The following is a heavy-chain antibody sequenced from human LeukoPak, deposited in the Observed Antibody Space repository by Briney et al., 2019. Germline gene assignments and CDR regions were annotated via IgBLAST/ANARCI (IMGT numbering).Heavy chain of an antibody. D-gene: IGHD1-26*01. J-gene: IGHJ4*02. CDR1: GGSISSYY. CDR2: ISYGGAT. CDR3: ARHGGTLDYFDY. Sequence: PSETLSLTCTVSGGSISSYYWSWIRQPPGKGLEWIGCISYGGATSYNPSLKRRVTISVDSPKNRFSLRLSSLTAADTALYYCARHGGTLDYFDYWGPGSLVTVSS. V-gene: IGHV4-59*08.